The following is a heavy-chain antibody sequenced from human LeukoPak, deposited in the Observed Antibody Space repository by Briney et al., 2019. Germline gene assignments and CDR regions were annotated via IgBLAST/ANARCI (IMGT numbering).Heavy chain of an antibody. J-gene: IGHJ6*03. CDR1: GGTFGSYA. D-gene: IGHD6-13*01. CDR2: INPNSGRT. Sequence: ASVKVSCKASGGTFGSYAISWVRQAPGQGLEWMGCINPNSGRTNFPQKFQGRVTMTRDTSINTVYMELTSLKSDDTAVYYCSRVGRSRSNYYMDVWGEGTTVTISS. CDR3: SRVGRSRSNYYMDV. V-gene: IGHV1-2*02.